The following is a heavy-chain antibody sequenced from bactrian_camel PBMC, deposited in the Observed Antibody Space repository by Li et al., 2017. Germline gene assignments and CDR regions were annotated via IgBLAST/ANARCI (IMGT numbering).Heavy chain of an antibody. J-gene: IGHJ4*01. D-gene: IGHD2*01. CDR2: FIDGDGST. CDR3: AAYYTKFGGRCNPSISSRRYNI. CDR1: GYTYSRNC. V-gene: IGHV3S1*01. Sequence: HVQLVESGGGSVQAGGSLRLSCAASGYTYSRNCMGWFRQAPGKEREGIAFIDGDGSTRYLDFVKGRFTISKDNAGNTLYLRMDSLKVEDSGMYYCAAYYTKFGGRCNPSISSRRYNIWGQGTQVTVS.